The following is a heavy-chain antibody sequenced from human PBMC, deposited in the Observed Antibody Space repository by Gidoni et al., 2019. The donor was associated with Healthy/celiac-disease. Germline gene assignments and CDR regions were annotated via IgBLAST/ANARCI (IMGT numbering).Heavy chain of an antibody. CDR2: IYWNDDK. Sequence: QITLMESGPTLVKPPQSLTLTCTFAGFSLSTGGVGVGWIRQPPGKALEWLALIYWNDDKRYSPSLKIRLTITKDTSKNQVVLTMTNMDPVDTATDYCARSYGLGYGMDVWGQGTTVTVSS. CDR1: GFSLSTGGVG. V-gene: IGHV2-5*01. CDR3: ARSYGLGYGMDV. D-gene: IGHD3-10*01. J-gene: IGHJ6*02.